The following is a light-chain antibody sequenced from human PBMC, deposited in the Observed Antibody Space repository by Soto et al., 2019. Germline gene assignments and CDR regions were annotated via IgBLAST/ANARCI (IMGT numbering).Light chain of an antibody. J-gene: IGLJ2*01. Sequence: QSALTQPPSVSAAPGQKVTISCSGSSSNIGNNFVSWYQQLPGTAPKLLIYDNNKRPSGILDRFSGSKSGTSATLGITGLQTGDEADYYCGTWDSSLSAGVFGGGTKLTVL. V-gene: IGLV1-51*01. CDR2: DNN. CDR1: SSNIGNNF. CDR3: GTWDSSLSAGV.